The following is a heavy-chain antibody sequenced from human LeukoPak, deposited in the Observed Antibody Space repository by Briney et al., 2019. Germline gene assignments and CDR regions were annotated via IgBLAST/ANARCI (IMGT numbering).Heavy chain of an antibody. V-gene: IGHV3-23*01. Sequence: GGSLRLSCAASGFTFSSYAMSWVRQAPGKGLEWVSAISGSGGSTYYADSVKRRFTISRDNPKTTLYLQMNSLRAEDTAVYYCAKSSSSLQGYYYYYMDVWGKGTTVSVSS. CDR1: GFTFSSYA. D-gene: IGHD6-6*01. CDR3: AKSSSSLQGYYYYYMDV. J-gene: IGHJ6*03. CDR2: ISGSGGST.